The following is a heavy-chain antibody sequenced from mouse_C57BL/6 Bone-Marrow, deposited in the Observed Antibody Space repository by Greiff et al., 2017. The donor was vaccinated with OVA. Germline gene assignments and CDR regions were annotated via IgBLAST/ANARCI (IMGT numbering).Heavy chain of an antibody. Sequence: VQLQESGAELVRPGTSVTMSCKASGYTFTNYWIGWAKQRPGHGLEWIGDIYPGGGYTNYNEKFKGKATLTADKSSSTAYMQFSSLTSEDSAIYYCARRRSSSYYFDYWGQGTTLTVSS. CDR1: GYTFTNYW. CDR3: ARRRSSSYYFDY. V-gene: IGHV1-63*01. D-gene: IGHD1-1*01. J-gene: IGHJ2*01. CDR2: IYPGGGYT.